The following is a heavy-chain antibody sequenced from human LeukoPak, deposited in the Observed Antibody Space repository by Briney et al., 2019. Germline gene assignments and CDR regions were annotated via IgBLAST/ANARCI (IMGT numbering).Heavy chain of an antibody. V-gene: IGHV3-7*01. CDR1: GFTFSNYW. Sequence: PGGSLRLSCAASGFTFSNYWMTWVRQAPGKGLEWVANIKPDGSAQYYADSVRGRFTISRDSAKNSVFLQLNSLRAEDTAVYPCARPYAIGWPGLEHWGRGTLVTVSS. J-gene: IGHJ4*02. D-gene: IGHD6-19*01. CDR3: ARPYAIGWPGLEH. CDR2: IKPDGSAQ.